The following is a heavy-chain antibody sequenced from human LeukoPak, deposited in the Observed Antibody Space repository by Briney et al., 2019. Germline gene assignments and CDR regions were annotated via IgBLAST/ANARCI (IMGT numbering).Heavy chain of an antibody. CDR3: ARGRMVRGVIGDDI. D-gene: IGHD3-10*01. CDR2: IYYSGST. J-gene: IGHJ3*02. Sequence: PSETLSLTCTVSGGSISSYYWSWIRQPPGKGLEWIGYIYYSGSTNYNPSLKSRVTISVDTSKNQFSLKLSSVTAADTAVYYCARGRMVRGVIGDDIWGQGTMVTFSS. V-gene: IGHV4-59*01. CDR1: GGSISSYY.